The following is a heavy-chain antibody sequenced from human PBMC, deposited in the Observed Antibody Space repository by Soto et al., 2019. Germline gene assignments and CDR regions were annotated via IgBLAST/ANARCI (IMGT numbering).Heavy chain of an antibody. CDR3: AKGGVRGYDLLRLFDI. V-gene: IGHV3-30*18. CDR2: ISSDGSKK. D-gene: IGHD5-12*01. Sequence: QVQLVESGGGVIQPGRSLTISCAASGFTFSYYAMHWVRQAPGKGLEWVAVISSDGSKKYYADSVKGRFTISRDISKNTLDLQMSSLRPEDTAVYYCAKGGVRGYDLLRLFDIWGQGTLVTVSS. CDR1: GFTFSYYA. J-gene: IGHJ4*02.